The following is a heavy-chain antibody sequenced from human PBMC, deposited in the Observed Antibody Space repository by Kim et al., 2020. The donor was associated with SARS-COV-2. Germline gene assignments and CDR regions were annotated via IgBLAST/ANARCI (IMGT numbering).Heavy chain of an antibody. V-gene: IGHV1-46*01. CDR1: GYTFTSYY. Sequence: ASVKVSCKASGYTFTSYYMHWVRQAPGQGLEWMGIINPSGGSTSYAQKFQGRVTMTRDTSTSTVYMELSSLRSEDTAVYYCARSDDEGYSGYDPYYWGKGTLVTVSS. D-gene: IGHD5-12*01. CDR2: INPSGGST. J-gene: IGHJ4*02. CDR3: ARSDDEGYSGYDPYY.